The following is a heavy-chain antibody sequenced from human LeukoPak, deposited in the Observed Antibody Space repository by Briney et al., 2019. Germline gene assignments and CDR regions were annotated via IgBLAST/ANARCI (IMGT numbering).Heavy chain of an antibody. D-gene: IGHD1-1*01. J-gene: IGHJ4*02. CDR3: ARDRWNDSY. Sequence: GGSLRLSCAASGFTFSNYWMIWVRQAPGKGLEWVANIQQDGGQKRYADSVRGRFTVSRDNAQTSLYPHMNSLRAEDTAVYYCARDRWNDSYWGQGTLVTVSS. V-gene: IGHV3-7*05. CDR1: GFTFSNYW. CDR2: IQQDGGQK.